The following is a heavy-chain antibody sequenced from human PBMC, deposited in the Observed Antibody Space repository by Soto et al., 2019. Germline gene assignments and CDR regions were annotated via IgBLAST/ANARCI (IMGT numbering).Heavy chain of an antibody. D-gene: IGHD3-3*01. Sequence: ASVKVSCKASGYTFTSYGISWVRQAPGQGLEWMGWISAYNGNTNYAQKLQGRVTMTTDTSTSTAYMELRSLRSDDTAVYYCARERILRFLEWLPSPDAFDIWGQGTMVTV. CDR3: ARERILRFLEWLPSPDAFDI. CDR2: ISAYNGNT. CDR1: GYTFTSYG. V-gene: IGHV1-18*01. J-gene: IGHJ3*02.